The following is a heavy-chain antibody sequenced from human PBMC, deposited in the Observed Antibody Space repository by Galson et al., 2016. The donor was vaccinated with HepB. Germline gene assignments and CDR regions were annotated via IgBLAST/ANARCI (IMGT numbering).Heavy chain of an antibody. CDR3: AREEDSRGYYLH. CDR2: IIPIFDTA. Sequence: SVKVSCKASGGIFSSFAFNWVRQAPGQGLEWMGGIIPIFDTANYAQKFQGRATITADESTSTAFMELSSLRSEDTAAYFCAREEDSRGYYLHWGQGTVVTVSS. V-gene: IGHV1-69*13. J-gene: IGHJ4*02. CDR1: GGIFSSFA. D-gene: IGHD3-22*01.